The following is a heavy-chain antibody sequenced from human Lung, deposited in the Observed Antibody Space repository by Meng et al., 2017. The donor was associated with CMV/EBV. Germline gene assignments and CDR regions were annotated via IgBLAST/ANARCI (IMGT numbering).Heavy chain of an antibody. CDR1: GFTFSGYS. CDR2: ISSSSRYI. V-gene: IGHV3-21*01. D-gene: IGHD6-19*01. CDR3: ATRMGTGYTSD. Sequence: GSLKISCAASGFTFSGYSMNWVRQAPGKGLEWVSMISSSSRYIYYADSVKGRFTISRDNAESSLYLQMNNLRADDTAVYYCATRMGTGYTSDWGQGTLVTVSS. J-gene: IGHJ4*02.